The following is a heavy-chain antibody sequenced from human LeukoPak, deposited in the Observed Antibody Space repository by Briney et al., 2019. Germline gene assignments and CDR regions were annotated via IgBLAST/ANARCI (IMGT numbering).Heavy chain of an antibody. Sequence: KAGGSLRLSCAASRFTFSDYSMHWVRQAPGKGLEWVSSLSSNNSYIDYADSVKGRFTISRDNAKNTLYLQMNSLRAEDTAVYYCARCGSSSAYWGQGTLVTVSS. CDR3: ARCGSSSAY. J-gene: IGHJ4*02. CDR2: LSSNNSYI. CDR1: RFTFSDYS. D-gene: IGHD6-6*01. V-gene: IGHV3-21*04.